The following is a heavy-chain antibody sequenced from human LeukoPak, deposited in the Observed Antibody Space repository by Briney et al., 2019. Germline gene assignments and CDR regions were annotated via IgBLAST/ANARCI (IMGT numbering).Heavy chain of an antibody. J-gene: IGHJ4*02. Sequence: TGGSLRLSCAASGFTFSSYTMHWVRQAPGKGLEWVAAISYDVSNKYYADSVKGRFTISRDNSKNTVYLQMNSLRGEDTAVYYCASTAAATDPPGFWGQGTLVTVSS. V-gene: IGHV3-30*04. CDR1: GFTFSSYT. CDR2: ISYDVSNK. CDR3: ASTAAATDPPGF. D-gene: IGHD6-13*01.